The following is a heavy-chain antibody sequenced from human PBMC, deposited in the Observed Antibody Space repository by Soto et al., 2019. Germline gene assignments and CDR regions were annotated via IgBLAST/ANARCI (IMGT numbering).Heavy chain of an antibody. Sequence: SETLSLTCGVSGDTISTGGYSWAWIRQPPGKALEWIGHTYHSGNPYYNPSLKSRVIISVDRSKNQFSLKVSSVTAADTDVYYCARIPFHYYSLDVWGQGTTVTVSS. CDR2: TYHSGNP. CDR3: ARIPFHYYSLDV. V-gene: IGHV4-30-2*01. CDR1: GDTISTGGYS. J-gene: IGHJ6*02.